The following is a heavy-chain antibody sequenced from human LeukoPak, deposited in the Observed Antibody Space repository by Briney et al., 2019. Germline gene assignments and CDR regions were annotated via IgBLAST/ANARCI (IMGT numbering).Heavy chain of an antibody. CDR2: ISYDGSNK. V-gene: IGHV3-30-3*01. CDR3: AKDLKWGYSYGPDY. J-gene: IGHJ4*02. Sequence: GGSLRLSCAASGFTFSSYAMHWVRQAPGKGLEWVAVISYDGSNKYYADSVKGRFTISRDNSKNTLYLQMNSLRAEDTAVYYCAKDLKWGYSYGPDYWGQGALVTASS. D-gene: IGHD5-18*01. CDR1: GFTFSSYA.